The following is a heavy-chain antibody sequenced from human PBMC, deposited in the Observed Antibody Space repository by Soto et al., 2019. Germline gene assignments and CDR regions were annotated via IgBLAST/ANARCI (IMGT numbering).Heavy chain of an antibody. J-gene: IGHJ4*02. CDR1: GFTFSDHY. V-gene: IGHV3-11*05. Sequence: QVQLVESGGGLVKPGGSLRLSCVASGFTFSDHYMTWIRQAPGKGLEWLSYISTSSSYTNYADSVKGRFTISRDNAMNSLYLQMNSLRAEDTAVYYCARLRLTGYFDYWGQGKLVTVSS. CDR3: ARLRLTGYFDY. CDR2: ISTSSSYT.